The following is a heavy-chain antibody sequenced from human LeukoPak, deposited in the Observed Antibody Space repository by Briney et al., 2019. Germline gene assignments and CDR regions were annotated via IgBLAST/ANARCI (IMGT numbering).Heavy chain of an antibody. D-gene: IGHD6-19*01. V-gene: IGHV4-34*01. CDR3: ATRGYSSGWYSPFDY. J-gene: IGHJ4*02. Sequence: SETLSLTCAVYGGSFSGYYWSWIRQPLGKGLEWIGEINHSGSTNYNPSLKSRVTISVDTSKNQFSLKLSSVTAADTAVYYCATRGYSSGWYSPFDYWGQGTLVTVSS. CDR2: INHSGST. CDR1: GGSFSGYY.